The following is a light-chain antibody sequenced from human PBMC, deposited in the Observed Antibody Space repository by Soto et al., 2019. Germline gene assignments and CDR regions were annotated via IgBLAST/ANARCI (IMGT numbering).Light chain of an antibody. CDR1: QSVTSY. J-gene: IGKJ5*01. Sequence: EVVLTQSPSTLSLSPGERATLSCRASQSVTSYLAWYQQKPGQAPRLLISDAVNRATEVPVRFSGSGSGTDFTLTISSLEPEDSAVYYCQERSRWPPEVTFGQGTRLQIK. CDR3: QERSRWPPEVT. CDR2: DAV. V-gene: IGKV3-11*01.